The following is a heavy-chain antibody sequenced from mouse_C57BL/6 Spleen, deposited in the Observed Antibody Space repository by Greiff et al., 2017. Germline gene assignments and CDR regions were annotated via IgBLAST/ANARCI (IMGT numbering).Heavy chain of an antibody. CDR2: INPGSGGT. V-gene: IGHV1-54*01. J-gene: IGHJ4*01. D-gene: IGHD2-4*01. CDR3: ARSIYYDYDDYAMDY. Sequence: QVQLQQSGAELVRPGTSVKVSCKASGYAFTNYLIEWAKQRPGQGLEWIGVINPGSGGTNYNEKFKGKATLTADKSSSTAYMQLSSLTSEDSAVYFCARSIYYDYDDYAMDYWGQGTSVTVSS. CDR1: GYAFTNYL.